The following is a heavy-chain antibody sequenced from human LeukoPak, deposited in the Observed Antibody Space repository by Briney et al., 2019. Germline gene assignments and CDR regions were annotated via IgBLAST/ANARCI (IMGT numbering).Heavy chain of an antibody. Sequence: GASVTVSCTASGYTFTSHYMHWVRQAPGQGLEWMGIINPSGGSTSYAQKFQGRVTMTRDMSTSTVYMELSSLRSEDTAVYYCARVASDYYYYYMDVWGKGTTVTVSS. V-gene: IGHV1-46*01. CDR1: GYTFTSHY. CDR2: INPSGGST. J-gene: IGHJ6*03. CDR3: ARVASDYYYYYMDV.